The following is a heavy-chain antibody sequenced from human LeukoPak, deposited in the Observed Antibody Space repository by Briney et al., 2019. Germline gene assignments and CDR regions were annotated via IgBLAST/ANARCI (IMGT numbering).Heavy chain of an antibody. CDR1: GFTFSSYA. D-gene: IGHD3-10*01. V-gene: IGHV3-23*01. J-gene: IGHJ4*02. CDR3: AKDYYGSGSYYLPGY. CDR2: TSGSGGST. Sequence: PGGSLRLSCAASGFTFSSYAMSWVRQAPGKGLEWVSGTSGSGGSTYYADSVKGRFTISRDNSKNTLYLQMNSLRAEDTAVYYCAKDYYGSGSYYLPGYWGQGTLVTVSS.